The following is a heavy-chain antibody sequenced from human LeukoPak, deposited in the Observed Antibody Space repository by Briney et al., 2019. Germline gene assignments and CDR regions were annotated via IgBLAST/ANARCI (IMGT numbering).Heavy chain of an antibody. D-gene: IGHD3-10*01. CDR1: GGTFSSYA. J-gene: IGHJ4*02. V-gene: IGHV1-69*06. Sequence: SVKVSCKASGGTFSSYAISWVRQAPGQGLEWMGRIIPIFGTANYAQKFQGRVTITADKSTSTAYMELSSLRSEDTAVYYCAREDTTTVVGEAFDYWGQGTLGTVSS. CDR2: IIPIFGTA. CDR3: AREDTTTVVGEAFDY.